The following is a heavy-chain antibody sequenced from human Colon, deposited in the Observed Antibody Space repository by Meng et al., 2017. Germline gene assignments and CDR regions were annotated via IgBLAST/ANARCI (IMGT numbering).Heavy chain of an antibody. CDR2: IWFDGGTK. J-gene: IGHJ4*02. CDR1: GFTFSNFG. V-gene: IGHV3-33*03. CDR3: ASYDGSGSYHK. Sequence: GESLKISCAASGFTFSNFGMHWVRQAPGKGLEWVAVIWFDGGTKSYADSVKGRFTISRDNSKNTLYLQMNSLRVEDTAVYYCASYDGSGSYHKWGQGTLVTGSS. D-gene: IGHD3-10*01.